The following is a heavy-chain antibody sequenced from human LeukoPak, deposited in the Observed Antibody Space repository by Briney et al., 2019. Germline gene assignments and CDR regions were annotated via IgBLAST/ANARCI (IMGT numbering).Heavy chain of an antibody. V-gene: IGHV3-7*01. J-gene: IGHJ4*02. D-gene: IGHD7-27*01. Sequence: AGGSLRLSCAASGFTLNSFFVKWVRLTRGREREWLACISQDGRETFYMDYVGGRFTISRDNTKNSLYLQMDSLRAEDTAVYFCVRDLGHSRHYFEYWGQGALVTVSS. CDR3: VRDLGHSRHYFEY. CDR2: ISQDGRET. CDR1: GFTLNSFF.